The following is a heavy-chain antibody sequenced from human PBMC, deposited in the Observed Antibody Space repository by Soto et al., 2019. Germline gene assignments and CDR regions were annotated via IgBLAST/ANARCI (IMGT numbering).Heavy chain of an antibody. CDR1: GYTLTELS. V-gene: IGHV1-24*01. Sequence: GASVKVSCKVSGYTLTELSMHWVRQAPGKGLEWMGGFDPEDGETIYAQKFQGRATMTEDTSTDTAYMELSSLRSEDTAVYYCATDFRIAAAGLPDAFDIWGQGTMVTVSS. D-gene: IGHD6-13*01. CDR2: FDPEDGET. J-gene: IGHJ3*02. CDR3: ATDFRIAAAGLPDAFDI.